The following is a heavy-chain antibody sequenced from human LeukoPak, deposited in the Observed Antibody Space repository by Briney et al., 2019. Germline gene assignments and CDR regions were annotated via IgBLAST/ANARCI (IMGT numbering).Heavy chain of an antibody. CDR3: ARDSSGWYYFDY. J-gene: IGHJ4*02. CDR2: ISSSGSTI. D-gene: IGHD6-19*01. Sequence: PGGSLRLSWAASGFAFSDYYMSWIRQAPGKGLEWVSYISSSGSTIYNADSVKGRFTISRDNAKNSLFLQMNSLRAEDTAVYYCARDSSGWYYFDYWGQGTLVTVSS. CDR1: GFAFSDYY. V-gene: IGHV3-11*04.